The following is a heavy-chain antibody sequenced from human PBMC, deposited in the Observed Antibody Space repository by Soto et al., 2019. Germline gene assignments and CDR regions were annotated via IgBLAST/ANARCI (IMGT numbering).Heavy chain of an antibody. Sequence: SETLSLTCTVSGGSISSYYWSWIRQPPGKGLEWIGYIYYSGSTNYNPSLKSRVTISVDTSKNQFSLKLSSVTAADTAVYYCARIAVGATWYFDYWGQGTLVTVFS. CDR3: ARIAVGATWYFDY. D-gene: IGHD1-26*01. CDR2: IYYSGST. J-gene: IGHJ4*02. CDR1: GGSISSYY. V-gene: IGHV4-59*01.